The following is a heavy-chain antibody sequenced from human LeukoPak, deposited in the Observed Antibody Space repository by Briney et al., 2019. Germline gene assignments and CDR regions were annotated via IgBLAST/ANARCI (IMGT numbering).Heavy chain of an antibody. CDR3: AREVRGVIDY. J-gene: IGHJ4*02. D-gene: IGHD3-10*01. V-gene: IGHV4-39*07. Sequence: PSETLSLTCTVSGGSISSGSYYWGWIRQPPGKGLEWIGSIYYSGSTYYNPSLRSRVTISVDTSKNQFSLKLSSVTAADTAVYYCAREVRGVIDYWGQGTLVTVSS. CDR2: IYYSGST. CDR1: GGSISSGSYY.